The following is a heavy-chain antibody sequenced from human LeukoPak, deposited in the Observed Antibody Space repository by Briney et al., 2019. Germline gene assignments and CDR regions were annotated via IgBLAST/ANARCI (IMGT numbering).Heavy chain of an antibody. J-gene: IGHJ5*02. CDR3: ARDRHGSGSAHSFDP. V-gene: IGHV4-59*01. CDR2: IYHSGST. Sequence: SETLSLTCTVSGGSISSYYWSWFRQPPGKGLEWIGYIYHSGSTNYNPSLKSRVTISVDTSKNQFSLKLSSVTAADTAVYYCARDRHGSGSAHSFDPWGQGTLVTVSS. D-gene: IGHD3-10*01. CDR1: GGSISSYY.